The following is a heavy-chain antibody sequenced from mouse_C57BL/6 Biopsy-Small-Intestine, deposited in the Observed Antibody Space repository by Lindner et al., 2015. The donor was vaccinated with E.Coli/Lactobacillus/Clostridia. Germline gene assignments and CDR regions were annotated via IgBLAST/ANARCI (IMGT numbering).Heavy chain of an antibody. V-gene: IGHV1-4*01. CDR3: VRDMSLEKILLFYFEF. J-gene: IGHJ2*01. Sequence: SVKVSCKASGDTFTSYAFSWVRQVPGQGLEWMGWISAYTGKTIYAQKFQDRVTMTADTSTNTVYMELRSLRSDDTAVYFCVRDMSLEKILLFYFEFWGQGTLVTVSS. CDR2: ISAYTGKT. D-gene: IGHD5-1-1*01. CDR1: GDTFTSYA.